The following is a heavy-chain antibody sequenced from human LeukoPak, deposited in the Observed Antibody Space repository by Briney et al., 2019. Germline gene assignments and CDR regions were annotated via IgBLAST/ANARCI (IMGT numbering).Heavy chain of an antibody. J-gene: IGHJ4*02. Sequence: ASVKVSCKASGGTFSSYAISWVRQAPGQGLEWMGRIIPIFGTANYAQKFQGRVTITTDESTSTAYMELSSLRSEDTAVYYCARESTGYSSGWLYWGQGTLVTVYS. V-gene: IGHV1-69*05. D-gene: IGHD6-19*01. CDR3: ARESTGYSSGWLY. CDR1: GGTFSSYA. CDR2: IIPIFGTA.